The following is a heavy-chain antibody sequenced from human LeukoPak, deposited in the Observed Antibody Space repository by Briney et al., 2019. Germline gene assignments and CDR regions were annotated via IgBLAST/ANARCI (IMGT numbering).Heavy chain of an antibody. V-gene: IGHV3-30*19. J-gene: IGHJ5*02. CDR3: ARASNFNSGGASGDP. D-gene: IGHD3-10*01. CDR1: GFTFSNYD. Sequence: PGGSLRLSCAASGFTFSNYDMHWVRQAPGKGLEWVSVISYDGRNKFYADSVRGRFTISKDNSQNTLYLQMSGLRTEDTAVYYCARASNFNSGGASGDPWRQGTLVTVS. CDR2: ISYDGRNK.